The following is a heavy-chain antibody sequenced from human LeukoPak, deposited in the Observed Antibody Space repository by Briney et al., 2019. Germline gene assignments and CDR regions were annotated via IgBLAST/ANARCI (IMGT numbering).Heavy chain of an antibody. CDR3: ARDPQNSSPMIFDY. CDR2: IKQDGSEK. J-gene: IGHJ4*02. D-gene: IGHD3-22*01. V-gene: IGHV3-7*01. CDR1: GFTFDTYW. Sequence: GGSLRLSCAASGFTFDTYWMGWVRQAPGKGPEWVANIKQDGSEKYYVASVKGRLTISRDNTKNSLYLQMNSLRAEDTAVYYCARDPQNSSPMIFDYWGQGTLVTVSS.